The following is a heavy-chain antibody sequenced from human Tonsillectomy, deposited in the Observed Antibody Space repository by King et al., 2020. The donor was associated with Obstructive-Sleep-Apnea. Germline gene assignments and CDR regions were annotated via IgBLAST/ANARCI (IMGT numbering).Heavy chain of an antibody. CDR2: IKQDGSEK. CDR1: GFTFSSYW. CDR3: ATWGTYYYGSGSYEGY. V-gene: IGHV3-7*01. J-gene: IGHJ4*02. D-gene: IGHD3-10*01. Sequence: VQLVESGGGLVQPGGSLRLSCAASGFTFSSYWMSWVRQAPGKGLEWVANIKQDGSEKYYVDSVKGRFTISRDNAKNSLYLQMNSLRAEDTAVYYCATWGTYYYGSGSYEGYWGQGTLVTVSS.